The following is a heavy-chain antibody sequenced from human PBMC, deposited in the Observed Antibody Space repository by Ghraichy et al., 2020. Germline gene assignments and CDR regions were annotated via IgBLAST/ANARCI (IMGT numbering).Heavy chain of an antibody. CDR2: IKQDGSEM. Sequence: GGSRRLSCAASGFSFSNYWMSWVRQAPGKGLEWVANIKQDGSEMYYVDSVKGRFTISRDNAKNSQYLQMNHLRAEDTAVYYCASGNRWELLPWGQGTLVTVSS. V-gene: IGHV3-7*01. J-gene: IGHJ5*02. D-gene: IGHD1-26*01. CDR3: ASGNRWELLP. CDR1: GFSFSNYW.